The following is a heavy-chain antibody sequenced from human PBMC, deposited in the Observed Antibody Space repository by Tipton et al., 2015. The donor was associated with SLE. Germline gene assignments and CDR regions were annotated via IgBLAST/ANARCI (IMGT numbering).Heavy chain of an antibody. D-gene: IGHD3-16*01. CDR3: ARVGANYYYYGIDV. Sequence: GSLRLSCEASGFTFSTYWMHWVRQAPGKGLEWVSGINWNGGSTGYADSVKGRFTISRDNAKNSLYLQMNSLRAEDTALYYCARVGANYYYYGIDVWAQGTTVTFSS. CDR2: INWNGGST. CDR1: GFTFSTYW. J-gene: IGHJ6*02. V-gene: IGHV3-20*04.